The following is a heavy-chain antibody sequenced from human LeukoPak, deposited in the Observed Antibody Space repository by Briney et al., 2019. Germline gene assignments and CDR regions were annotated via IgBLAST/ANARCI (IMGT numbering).Heavy chain of an antibody. Sequence: ASVKVSCKASGYTFTSYDINWVRQATGQGLEWMGWMNPNSGNTGYAQKFQGRVTMTRNTSISTAYMELSSLRSEDTAVYYCARMSMVRGVPPYYYMDVWGKGTTVTISS. V-gene: IGHV1-8*01. CDR1: GYTFTSYD. J-gene: IGHJ6*03. D-gene: IGHD3-10*01. CDR2: MNPNSGNT. CDR3: ARMSMVRGVPPYYYMDV.